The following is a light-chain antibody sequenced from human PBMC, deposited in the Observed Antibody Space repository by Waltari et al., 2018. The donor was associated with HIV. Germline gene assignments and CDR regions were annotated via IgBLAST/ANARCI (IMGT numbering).Light chain of an antibody. CDR1: SSNIGSGYN. CDR2: SND. CDR3: QSYDNSLGGSKV. Sequence: QSVLTQPPSVSGALGQRVTISCPGTSSNIGSGYNVNWYQHLPGTAPKVLIYSNDNRPSGVPDRFSGSRSGTSASLAITGLQAEDEAHYYCQSYDNSLGGSKVFGGGTKLTVL. J-gene: IGLJ2*01. V-gene: IGLV1-40*01.